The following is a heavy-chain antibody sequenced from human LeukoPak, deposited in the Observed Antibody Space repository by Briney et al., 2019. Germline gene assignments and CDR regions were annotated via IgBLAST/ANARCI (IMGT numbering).Heavy chain of an antibody. D-gene: IGHD2-15*01. V-gene: IGHV3-23*01. CDR3: AKIGGPFDY. J-gene: IGHJ4*02. CDR1: GFTFNNYA. CDR2: ISGSTINI. Sequence: GGSLRLSCAASGFTFNNYAMGWVRQSPGKGLEWVSTISGSTINIYYADSVKGRFTISRDNSKSTLYLQMNSLRAEDTAIYYCAKIGGPFDYWGQGTLVTVSS.